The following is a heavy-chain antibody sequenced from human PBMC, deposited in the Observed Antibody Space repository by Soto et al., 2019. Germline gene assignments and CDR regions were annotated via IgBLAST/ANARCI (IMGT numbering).Heavy chain of an antibody. J-gene: IGHJ4*02. D-gene: IGHD6-19*01. CDR3: ARDSIAVAGTFDY. Sequence: PSETLSLTCTVSGGSISSYYWSWIRQPPGKGLEWIGYIYYSGSTNYNPSLKSRVTISVDTSKNQFSLKLSSVTAADTAVYYCARDSIAVAGTFDYWGQGTLVTDSS. CDR1: GGSISSYY. CDR2: IYYSGST. V-gene: IGHV4-59*01.